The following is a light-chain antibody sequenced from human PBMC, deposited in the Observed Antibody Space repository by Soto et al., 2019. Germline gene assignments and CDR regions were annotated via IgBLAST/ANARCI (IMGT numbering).Light chain of an antibody. CDR3: CSFAGSPYV. J-gene: IGLJ1*01. V-gene: IGLV2-11*01. CDR2: DVS. Sequence: ALTQPRSVSGPPGQSVTISCTGTSSDVGGYNFVSWYQHHPGKAPKLMIYDVSKRPSGVPGRFSGSKSGDTASLTISGLQAEDEADYYCCSFAGSPYVFGPGTKVTV. CDR1: SSDVGGYNF.